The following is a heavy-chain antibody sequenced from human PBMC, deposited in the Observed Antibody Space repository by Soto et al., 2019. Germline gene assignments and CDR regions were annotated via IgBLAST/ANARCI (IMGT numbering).Heavy chain of an antibody. D-gene: IGHD3-3*01. J-gene: IGHJ6*02. V-gene: IGHV1-18*01. CDR2: ISTDNSNT. CDR3: ARDQGITTFGVYSMYYYGMDV. CDR1: GYTFTNSG. Sequence: QVQLVQSGAEVKKPGASVKVSCKASGYTFTNSGINWVRQAPGQGLEWMGWISTDNSNTNYAQHLQGRVSMTTDTSTSTAYMDLRSLRSDDTAVYYCARDQGITTFGVYSMYYYGMDVWGQGTTVTVSS.